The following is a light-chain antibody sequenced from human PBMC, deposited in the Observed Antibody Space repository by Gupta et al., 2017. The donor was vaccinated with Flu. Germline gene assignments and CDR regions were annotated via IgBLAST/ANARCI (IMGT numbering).Light chain of an antibody. J-gene: IGLJ2*01. CDR3: GSYTTGSTCVVA. V-gene: IGLV2-14*04. CDR2: DVN. CDR1: ASEVVGYNA. Sequence: MTTTGSASEVVGYNAVCCYQQRPSTAPNLMIYDVNNRHSGRDSRFSGSQSGTRAALTISGLQAEDADDYYCGSYTTGSTCVVAFGGGTKLTVL.